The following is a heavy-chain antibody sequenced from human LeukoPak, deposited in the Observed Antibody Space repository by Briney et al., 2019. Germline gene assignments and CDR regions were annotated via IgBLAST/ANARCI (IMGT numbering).Heavy chain of an antibody. V-gene: IGHV3-74*01. Sequence: GGSLRLSCAASGFTFSSYWMHWVRQAPGKGLVWVSNINSDGSTTTYADSVKGRFTISRDNAKNSLYLQMNGLRAEDTAVYYCARELIGVITDFDYWGQGTLVTVSS. D-gene: IGHD3-10*01. CDR1: GFTFSSYW. CDR2: INSDGSTT. J-gene: IGHJ4*02. CDR3: ARELIGVITDFDY.